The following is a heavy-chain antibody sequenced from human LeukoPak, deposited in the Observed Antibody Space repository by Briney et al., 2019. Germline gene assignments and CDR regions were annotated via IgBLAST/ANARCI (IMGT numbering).Heavy chain of an antibody. CDR2: INHSGST. CDR1: GGSFSGYY. J-gene: IGHJ4*02. Sequence: SETLSLTCAVYGGSFSGYYWSWIRQPPGKGLEWIGEINHSGSTNYNPSLKSRVTISVDTSKNQFSLKLSAVTAADTAVYYCARGHYDSSGYYLSLYIWGQGTLVTVSS. D-gene: IGHD3-22*01. V-gene: IGHV4-34*01. CDR3: ARGHYDSSGYYLSLYI.